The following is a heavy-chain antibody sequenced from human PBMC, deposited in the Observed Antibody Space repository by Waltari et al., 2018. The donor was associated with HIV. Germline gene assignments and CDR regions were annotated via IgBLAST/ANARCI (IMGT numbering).Heavy chain of an antibody. V-gene: IGHV1-46*01. CDR1: GASFTSSY. J-gene: IGHJ3*01. Sequence: QVQLVQSGAEVKKPGASVKISCKTSGASFTSSYIHWVRQPPGQGLVWMGIINPTDGRTTFSQHFLGRISMTRDTPRSTVYMELQSVQPDDTATYYCARVRCGGGGCQWAFDVWGQGTKVTVS. CDR2: INPTDGRT. D-gene: IGHD2-21*01. CDR3: ARVRCGGGGCQWAFDV.